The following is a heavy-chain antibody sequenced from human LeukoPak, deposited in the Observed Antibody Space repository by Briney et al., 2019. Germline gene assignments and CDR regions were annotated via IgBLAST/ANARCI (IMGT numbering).Heavy chain of an antibody. V-gene: IGHV4-38-2*01. Sequence: SETLSLTCGVSGYSITSGFCWGLIRQPPGKGLEWIAFMYNSGSTYYDPSLKSRVTMSIDTSKNLLSLKLGSVTAADTAVYYCARAPTGYYMDVWGKGTTVTVSS. J-gene: IGHJ6*03. CDR2: MYNSGST. CDR1: GYSITSGFC. CDR3: ARAPTGYYMDV. D-gene: IGHD2-8*02.